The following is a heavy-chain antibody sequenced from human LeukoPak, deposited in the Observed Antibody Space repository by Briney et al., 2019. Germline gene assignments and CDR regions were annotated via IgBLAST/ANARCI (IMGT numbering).Heavy chain of an antibody. CDR2: LTGSSGTA. CDR1: GFTFDDYG. Sequence: GGSLRLSCAASGFTFDDYGMSWVRQAPGKGLEWVSGLTGSSGTAYYAGSVKGRFTISRDDSKNTLYLQMSSLRVDDTAIYYCAKSGASPLYHMDVWGKGATVTVSS. D-gene: IGHD1-26*01. V-gene: IGHV3-23*01. J-gene: IGHJ6*03. CDR3: AKSGASPLYHMDV.